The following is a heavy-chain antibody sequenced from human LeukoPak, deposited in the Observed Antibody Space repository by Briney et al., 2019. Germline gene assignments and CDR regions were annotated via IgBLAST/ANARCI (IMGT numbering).Heavy chain of an antibody. CDR1: GYTFTNYY. CDR2: INPSGGRT. V-gene: IGHV1-46*01. CDR3: AREGTRGSTHAFDI. Sequence: ASVKVSCKTSGYTFTNYYVHWVRQAPGQGLEWMGIINPSGGRTSYARKFQGRVTMTRDTSTSIVYMELSSLRFEDTAVYYCAREGTRGSTHAFDIWGQGTIVTVSS. D-gene: IGHD1-7*01. J-gene: IGHJ3*02.